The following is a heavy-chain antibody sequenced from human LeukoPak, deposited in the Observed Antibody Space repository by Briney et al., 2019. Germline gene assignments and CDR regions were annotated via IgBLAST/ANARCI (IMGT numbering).Heavy chain of an antibody. D-gene: IGHD2-8*02. CDR3: AKDWSFDY. J-gene: IGHJ4*02. Sequence: GGSLRLSCAASGFIFSSYSMSWVRQAPGKGLEWVSGISGSGSNPYYTDSVKGRFTISRDNSKNTLYLQMNSLRAEDTAVYYCAKDWSFDYWGQGTLVTVSS. CDR2: ISGSGSNP. V-gene: IGHV3-23*01. CDR1: GFIFSSYS.